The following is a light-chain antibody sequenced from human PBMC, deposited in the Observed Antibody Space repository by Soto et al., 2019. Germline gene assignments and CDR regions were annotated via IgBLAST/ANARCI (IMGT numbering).Light chain of an antibody. V-gene: IGKV3-15*01. CDR1: QSVSSN. CDR2: GAS. CDR3: QQYSNGAIT. Sequence: EIVMTQSPATLSVSPGERATLSCRASQSVSSNLAWSQQKLGQAPRLLIYGASTRATVIPARFSGSGSGTAFTLTISRLHAEYFAVYYCQQYSNGAITFGPGTKVHIK. J-gene: IGKJ3*01.